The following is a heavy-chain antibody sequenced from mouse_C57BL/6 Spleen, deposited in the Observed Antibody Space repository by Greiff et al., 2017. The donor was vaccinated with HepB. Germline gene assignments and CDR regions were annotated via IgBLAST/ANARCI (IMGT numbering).Heavy chain of an antibody. CDR3: ARKGGPPYYFDY. CDR1: GYTFTSYW. D-gene: IGHD3-3*01. V-gene: IGHV1-64*01. Sequence: VQLQQPGAELVKPGASVKLSCKASGYTFTSYWMHWVKQRPGQGLEWIGMIHPNSGSTNYNEKFKSKATLTVDKSSSTAYMQLSSLTSEDSAVYYCARKGGPPYYFDYWGQGTTLTVSS. J-gene: IGHJ2*01. CDR2: IHPNSGST.